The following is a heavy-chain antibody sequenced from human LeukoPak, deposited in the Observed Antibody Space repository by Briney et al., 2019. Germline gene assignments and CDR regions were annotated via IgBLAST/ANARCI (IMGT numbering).Heavy chain of an antibody. V-gene: IGHV1-8*01. J-gene: IGHJ3*02. CDR2: MNPNSGNT. CDR1: GYTFTSYD. Sequence: ASVKVSCKASGYTFTSYDINWVRQATGHGLEWMGWMNPNSGNTGYAQKFQGRVTMTRNTSISTAYMELSSLRSEDTAVYYCARGGYSSSWYKDAFDIWGQGTMVTVSS. D-gene: IGHD6-13*01. CDR3: ARGGYSSSWYKDAFDI.